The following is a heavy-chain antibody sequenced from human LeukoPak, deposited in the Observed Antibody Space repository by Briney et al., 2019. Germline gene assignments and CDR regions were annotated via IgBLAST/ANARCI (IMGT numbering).Heavy chain of an antibody. J-gene: IGHJ4*02. V-gene: IGHV4-39*01. CDR2: IYYSGST. Sequence: SETLSLTCTVSGGSVSSGSYYWSWIGQPPGKGLEWIGSIYYSGSTYYNPSLKSRVTISVDTSKNQFSLKLSSVTAADTAVYYCAGHGVVAVAYFDYWGQGTLVTVSS. CDR1: GGSVSSGSYY. CDR3: AGHGVVAVAYFDY. D-gene: IGHD2-15*01.